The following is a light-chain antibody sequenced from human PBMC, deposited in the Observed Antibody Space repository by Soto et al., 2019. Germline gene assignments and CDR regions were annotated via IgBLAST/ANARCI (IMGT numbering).Light chain of an antibody. Sequence: DIQMTQSPSSLSASVGDRVTITCRASQGISSYLNWYQQKPGKAPKLLIYAASSSQSGVPSRFSGSGSGTDFTLTISSLQPEDFATYYCQQSYSTPRTFGQGTKVDIK. CDR2: AAS. CDR1: QGISSY. J-gene: IGKJ1*01. CDR3: QQSYSTPRT. V-gene: IGKV1-39*01.